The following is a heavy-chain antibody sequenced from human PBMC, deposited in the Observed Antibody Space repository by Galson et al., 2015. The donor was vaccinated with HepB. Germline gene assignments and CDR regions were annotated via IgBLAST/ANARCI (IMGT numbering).Heavy chain of an antibody. Sequence: SLRLSCAASGFTFSDYYMAWIRQAPGKGLEWISYISHNTLYTNTADSVKGRFTISRNNVKNSMYLQMNSLRAEDTAVYYCVRVADSDYGDHTHFDYWGQGTLVTVSS. CDR2: ISHNTLYT. J-gene: IGHJ4*02. V-gene: IGHV3-11*06. CDR1: GFTFSDYY. CDR3: VRVADSDYGDHTHFDY. D-gene: IGHD4-17*01.